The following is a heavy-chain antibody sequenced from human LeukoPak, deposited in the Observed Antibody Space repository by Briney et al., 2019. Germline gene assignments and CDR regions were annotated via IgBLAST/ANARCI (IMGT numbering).Heavy chain of an antibody. Sequence: GGSLRLSCAASGFTFSSYSMNWVRQAPGKGLEWVSAISSSSGYIYYADSVKGRFTISRGNAKNTLYLQMNSLRTEDTAVYYSAKDGYWEHPPHAFDIWGQGTMVTVSS. CDR3: AKDGYWEHPPHAFDI. CDR2: ISSSSGYI. J-gene: IGHJ3*02. CDR1: GFTFSSYS. D-gene: IGHD1-26*01. V-gene: IGHV3-21*01.